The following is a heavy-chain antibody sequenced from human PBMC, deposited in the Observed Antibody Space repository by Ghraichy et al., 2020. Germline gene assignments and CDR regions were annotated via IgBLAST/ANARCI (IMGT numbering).Heavy chain of an antibody. CDR3: ARYKITFGGVICAFDY. D-gene: IGHD3-16*02. Sequence: GGFLRLSCAASGFTFSSYWMSWVRQAPGKGLEWVANIKQDGSEKYYVDSVKGRFTISRDNAKNSLYLQMNSLRAEDTAVYYCARYKITFGGVICAFDYWGQGTLVTVSS. CDR2: IKQDGSEK. CDR1: GFTFSSYW. V-gene: IGHV3-7*01. J-gene: IGHJ4*02.